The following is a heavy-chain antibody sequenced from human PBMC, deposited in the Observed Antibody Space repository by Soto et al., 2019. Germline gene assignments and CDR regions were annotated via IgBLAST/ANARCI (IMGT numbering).Heavy chain of an antibody. Sequence: QVQLVQSGAEVKKPGASVKVSCKASGYTFTSYGISWVRQAPGQGLEWMGWISAYNGNTNYAQKLQGRVTMTTDTSTSTANMELRSLRSDDTAVYYCARDRGSSDHPDYYYYGMDVWGQGTTVTVSS. CDR3: ARDRGSSDHPDYYYYGMDV. V-gene: IGHV1-18*01. CDR1: GYTFTSYG. CDR2: ISAYNGNT. J-gene: IGHJ6*02. D-gene: IGHD6-6*01.